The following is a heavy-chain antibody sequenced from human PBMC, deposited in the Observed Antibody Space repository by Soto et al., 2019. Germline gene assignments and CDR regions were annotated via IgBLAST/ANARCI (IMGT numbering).Heavy chain of an antibody. CDR3: ARVPFAPYYYMDV. Sequence: GGSLRLSCSASGFTFSSYSMNWVRQAPGKGLEWVSYISSSSSTIYYADSVKGRFTISRDNAKNSLYLQMNSLRAEDTAVYYCARVPFAPYYYMDVWGKGTTVTVSS. V-gene: IGHV3-48*01. CDR2: ISSSSSTI. D-gene: IGHD3-3*01. CDR1: GFTFSSYS. J-gene: IGHJ6*03.